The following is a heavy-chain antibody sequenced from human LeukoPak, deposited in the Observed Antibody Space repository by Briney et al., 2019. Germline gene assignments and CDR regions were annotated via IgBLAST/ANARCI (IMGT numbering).Heavy chain of an antibody. D-gene: IGHD3-22*01. CDR2: ISWNSGSI. Sequence: GRSLRISCAASGFTFDDYAMHWVRQAPGKGLEWVSGISWNSGSIGYADSVKGRFTISRDNAKNSLYLQMNSLRAEDTALYYCAKDMDQDYDSLSAFDIWGQGTMVTVSS. J-gene: IGHJ3*02. CDR1: GFTFDDYA. V-gene: IGHV3-9*01. CDR3: AKDMDQDYDSLSAFDI.